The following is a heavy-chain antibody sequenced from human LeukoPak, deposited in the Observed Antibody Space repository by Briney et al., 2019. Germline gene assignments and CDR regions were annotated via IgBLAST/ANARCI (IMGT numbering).Heavy chain of an antibody. Sequence: SETLSLTCTVSGAPIPYSGPYYWSWIRQPAGKRLEYIGSVYSSGKTYYNPSLQTRVTVSLDRSRNQFSLNLYSSTAADTAVYYCARGISTTLSHSRFDPWGREPWSPSPQ. J-gene: IGHJ5*02. CDR3: ARGISTTLSHSRFDP. V-gene: IGHV4-39*07. CDR1: GAPIPYSGPYY. D-gene: IGHD1-1*01. CDR2: VYSSGKT.